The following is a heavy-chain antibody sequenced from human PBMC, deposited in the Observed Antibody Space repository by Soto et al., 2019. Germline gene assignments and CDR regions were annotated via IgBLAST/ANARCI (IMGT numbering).Heavy chain of an antibody. CDR1: GGSISSPSYN. V-gene: IGHV4-39*01. Sequence: QLRESGPGLLKPSETLSLTCNVSGGSISSPSYNWGWVRQPPGKGPEWIGTVFYSGTTQYNPSLRSRLAMSVDTSKSQVSLTLTSATAADTAVYYCTTLASGHFDSWGQGAQVTVSS. CDR2: VFYSGTT. D-gene: IGHD2-8*02. J-gene: IGHJ4*02. CDR3: TTLASGHFDS.